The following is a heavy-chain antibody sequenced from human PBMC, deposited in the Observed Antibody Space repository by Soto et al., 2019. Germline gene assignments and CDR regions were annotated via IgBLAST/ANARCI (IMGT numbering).Heavy chain of an antibody. V-gene: IGHV3-74*01. CDR1: GFTFSSSW. D-gene: IGHD1-1*01. J-gene: IGHJ6*03. Sequence: PGGSLRLSCAASGFTFSSSWMHWVRQAPGKGLVWVSRINSDGSSTSYADSVKGRFTISRDNAKNTLYLQMNSLRAEDTAVYYCARAGNGTYYYYYYMDVWGKGTTVNVSS. CDR3: ARAGNGTYYYYYYMDV. CDR2: INSDGSST.